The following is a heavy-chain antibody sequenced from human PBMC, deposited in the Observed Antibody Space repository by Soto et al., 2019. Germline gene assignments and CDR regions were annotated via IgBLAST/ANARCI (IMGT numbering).Heavy chain of an antibody. CDR2: VNVGNGNT. Sequence: QVHLVQSGAEAKKPGALVKLSCKASAYTFTTYAMHWVRQAPGQRLEWMGCVNVGNGNTKYSHQFQNRVAITRDKSASTVYMELSSLRAEDTAVYYCAPLRFGFDAWGQGTLVTVST. CDR1: AYTFTTYA. D-gene: IGHD3-10*01. CDR3: APLRFGFDA. V-gene: IGHV1-3*01. J-gene: IGHJ5*02.